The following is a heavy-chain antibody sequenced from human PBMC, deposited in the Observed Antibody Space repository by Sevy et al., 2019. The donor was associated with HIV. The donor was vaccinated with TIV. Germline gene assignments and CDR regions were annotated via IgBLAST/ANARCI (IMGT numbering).Heavy chain of an antibody. CDR3: ARATWQQLATNWFDP. J-gene: IGHJ5*02. V-gene: IGHV4-61*01. D-gene: IGHD6-13*01. CDR2: IYYSGST. Sequence: SETLSLTCTVSGGPVSSGSYYWSWIRQPPGKGLEWIGYIYYSGSTNYNPSLKSRVTISVDTSKNQFSLKLSSVTAADTAVYYCARATWQQLATNWFDPWGQGTLVTVSS. CDR1: GGPVSSGSYY.